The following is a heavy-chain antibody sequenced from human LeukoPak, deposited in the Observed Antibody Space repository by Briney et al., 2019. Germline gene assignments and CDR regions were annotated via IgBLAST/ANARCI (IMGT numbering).Heavy chain of an antibody. CDR2: IYGSGST. Sequence: SETLSLTCTVSGGSISSYYWSWIRQPPGKGLEWIGHIYGSGSTNYNPSLKSRVTISVDTSKNQFSLKLRSVTATDTAVYYCARGGTTMNTVTHFDYWGQGTLVTVSS. CDR1: GGSISSYY. CDR3: ARGGTTMNTVTHFDY. V-gene: IGHV4-59*01. D-gene: IGHD4-17*01. J-gene: IGHJ4*02.